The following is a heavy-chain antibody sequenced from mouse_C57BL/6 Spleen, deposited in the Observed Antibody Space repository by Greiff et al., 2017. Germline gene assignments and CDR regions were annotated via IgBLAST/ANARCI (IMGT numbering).Heavy chain of an antibody. D-gene: IGHD1-1*01. CDR3: TRTYYYGSSPWFAY. V-gene: IGHV14-4*01. CDR2: IDPENGDT. J-gene: IGHJ3*01. Sequence: EVQLQQSGAELVRPGASVQSSCPASGFNIQDDYMHWVKQRPEQGLEWIGWIDPENGDTEYASKFQGKATITAYTSSNTAYLQLSSLTSEDTAVYYCTRTYYYGSSPWFAYWGQGTLVTVSA. CDR1: GFNIQDDY.